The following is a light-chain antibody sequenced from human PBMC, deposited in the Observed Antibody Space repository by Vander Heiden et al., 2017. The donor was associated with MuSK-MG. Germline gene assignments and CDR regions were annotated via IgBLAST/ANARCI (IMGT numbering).Light chain of an antibody. CDR3: QQSFVDPGT. Sequence: DIHMTQSPSSLSASVGDRVTITCRASQYIGHCLSWYQQKSGKAPSHLIFDVSTLHPGVPSRFSGSGSETDFTLTINSLQPEDFATYFCQQSFVDPGTFGQGTRLEI. J-gene: IGKJ5*01. CDR1: QYIGHC. CDR2: DVS. V-gene: IGKV1-39*01.